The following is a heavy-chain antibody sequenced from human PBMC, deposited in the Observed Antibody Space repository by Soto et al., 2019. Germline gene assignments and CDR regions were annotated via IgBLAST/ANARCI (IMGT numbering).Heavy chain of an antibody. CDR1: GFTFSSYA. Sequence: EVQLLESGGGLVQPGGSLRLSCAASGFTFSSYAMSWVRQATGKGLEWVSVISGSGDSTYYADSVKGRFTISRDNSKNTRYLQMTRLRAEDPAVYYCAKRATGTYFDYWGQGTLGTVSS. D-gene: IGHD1-7*01. CDR2: ISGSGDST. V-gene: IGHV3-23*01. J-gene: IGHJ4*02. CDR3: AKRATGTYFDY.